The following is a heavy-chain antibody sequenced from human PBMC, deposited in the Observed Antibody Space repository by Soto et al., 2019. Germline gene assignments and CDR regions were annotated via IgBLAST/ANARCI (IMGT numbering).Heavy chain of an antibody. J-gene: IGHJ4*02. D-gene: IGHD3-22*01. CDR2: IIPIFGTA. CDR1: GGTFSSYA. V-gene: IGHV1-69*13. CDR3: ARIIGSGYSPDGWFDY. Sequence: GASVKVSCKASGGTFSSYAISWVLQAPGQGLEWMGGIIPIFGTANYAQKFQGRVTITADESTSTAYMEPSSLRSEDTAVYYCARIIGSGYSPDGWFDYWGQGTLVTVSS.